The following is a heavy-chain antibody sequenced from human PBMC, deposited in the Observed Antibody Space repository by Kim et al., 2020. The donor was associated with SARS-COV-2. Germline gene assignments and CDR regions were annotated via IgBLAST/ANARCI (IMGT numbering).Heavy chain of an antibody. CDR1: GFTFSSYT. CDR3: ARDLPAGDYGDYYGY. V-gene: IGHV3-21*01. J-gene: IGHJ4*02. D-gene: IGHD4-17*01. CDR2: ISSSGSYI. Sequence: GGSLRLSCAASGFTFSSYTMNWVRQAPGKGLEWVSSISSSGSYIYYADSVKGRFTITRDNAKNSLFLQMNSLRAEDTALYYCARDLPAGDYGDYYGYWGQGTLVTVSS.